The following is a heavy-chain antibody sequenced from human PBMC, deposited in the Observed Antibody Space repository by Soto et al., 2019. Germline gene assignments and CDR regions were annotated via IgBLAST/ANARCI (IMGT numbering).Heavy chain of an antibody. CDR2: IYHGGRT. V-gene: IGHV4-30-4*01. Sequence: QVQLQESGPGLVRPSQTLSLTCTVSGDSISSGDSCWSWIRPPPDKGLEWIGHIYHGGRTYNNPSLESRATTTVDTSKTQFSLKLSSVSAADTALYYCARVPSGDKVDYWGQGTLVTVSS. D-gene: IGHD7-27*01. CDR1: GDSISSGDSC. J-gene: IGHJ4*02. CDR3: ARVPSGDKVDY.